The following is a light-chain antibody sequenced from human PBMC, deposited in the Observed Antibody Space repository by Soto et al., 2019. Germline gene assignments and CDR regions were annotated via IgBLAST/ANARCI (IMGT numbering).Light chain of an antibody. Sequence: IQRPQSASTLPASVVDGVTVTCRASQTISSWLAWYQQKPGKAPKLLIYKASTLKSGVPARFSGSGSGIEFTLTISSLQSDDFAVYYCQQYNSYPWMFGQGTKVDIK. J-gene: IGKJ1*01. CDR3: QQYNSYPWM. CDR1: QTISSW. CDR2: KAS. V-gene: IGKV1-5*03.